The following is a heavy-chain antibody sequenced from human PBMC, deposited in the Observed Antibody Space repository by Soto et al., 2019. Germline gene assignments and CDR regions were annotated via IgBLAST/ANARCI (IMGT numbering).Heavy chain of an antibody. Sequence: QVQLVQSGAEVNKPGSSVKVSCKASGGTFSSYAISWVRQSPGQGLECMGGIIPIFGTANYAQKFQGRVTITADESTSTAYMELSSLRSEDTAVYYCARDRELLGLDAFDIWGQGTMVTVSS. CDR3: ARDRELLGLDAFDI. V-gene: IGHV1-69*01. J-gene: IGHJ3*02. CDR1: GGTFSSYA. CDR2: IIPIFGTA. D-gene: IGHD1-26*01.